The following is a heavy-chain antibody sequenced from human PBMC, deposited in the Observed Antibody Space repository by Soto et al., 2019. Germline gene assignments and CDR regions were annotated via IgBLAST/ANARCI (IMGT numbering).Heavy chain of an antibody. CDR2: IKVGSSRI. Sequence: GGSLRLSCIGSGFSFSAYNMNWVRQAPGKGLEWVSSIKVGSSRIYQPDSMKGRFTISRDDARNSVYLQINSLRAEDTALYFCVRSPKIGVRGALWGRGTHVTVSS. V-gene: IGHV3-21*01. CDR1: GFSFSAYN. CDR3: VRSPKIGVRGAL. D-gene: IGHD1-26*01. J-gene: IGHJ1*01.